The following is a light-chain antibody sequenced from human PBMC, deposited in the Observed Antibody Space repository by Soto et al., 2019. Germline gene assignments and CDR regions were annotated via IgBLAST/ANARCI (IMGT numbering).Light chain of an antibody. Sequence: QSALTQPASVSGSPGQSIAISCTGTSSDVGGYDYVSWYQQHPGKVPKLMIFDVNNRPSGVSNRFSGSKSGNTASLTISGLQAEDEADYYCSSYTSSFTYVFGPGTKLTVL. J-gene: IGLJ1*01. V-gene: IGLV2-14*03. CDR2: DVN. CDR3: SSYTSSFTYV. CDR1: SSDVGGYDY.